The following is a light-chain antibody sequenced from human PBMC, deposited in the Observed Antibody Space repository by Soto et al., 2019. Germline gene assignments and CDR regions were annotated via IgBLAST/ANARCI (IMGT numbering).Light chain of an antibody. V-gene: IGLV1-40*01. Sequence: QSVLTQPPSVSGAPGQRVTISCTGSSSNIGAGYDVHWYQQLPGTAPKLLIYGNSNRPSGVPDRFSGSKSGTSASLAITGLQAEDEADYYCQSYDSSLSGPVFGGGTQLNVL. J-gene: IGLJ2*01. CDR3: QSYDSSLSGPV. CDR1: SSNIGAGYD. CDR2: GNS.